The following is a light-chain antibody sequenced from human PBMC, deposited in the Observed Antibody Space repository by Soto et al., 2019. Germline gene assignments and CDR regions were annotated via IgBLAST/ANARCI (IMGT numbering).Light chain of an antibody. CDR2: FAS. Sequence: VITQSPAPLSVSPGERAALSCRASQSVSTNLAWYQQKPGQPPRLLIYFASTRATAVPARFTAGGSGTEFTLTISSLQSDDLAVYYCQQYDKWPRTFGQGSKVDIK. CDR3: QQYDKWPRT. V-gene: IGKV3-15*01. CDR1: QSVSTN. J-gene: IGKJ1*01.